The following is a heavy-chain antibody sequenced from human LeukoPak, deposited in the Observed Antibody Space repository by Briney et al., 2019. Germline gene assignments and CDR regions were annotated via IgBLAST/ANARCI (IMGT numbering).Heavy chain of an antibody. J-gene: IGHJ3*02. CDR2: IYYSGST. Sequence: SETLSLTCTVSGGSISSYYWSWIRQPPGKGLEWIGYIYYSGSTNYNPSLKSRVTISVDTSKNQFSLKLSSVTAADTAVYYCARKGYGSGSYFAFDIWGQGTMVTVSS. CDR1: GGSISSYY. CDR3: ARKGYGSGSYFAFDI. V-gene: IGHV4-59*08. D-gene: IGHD3-10*01.